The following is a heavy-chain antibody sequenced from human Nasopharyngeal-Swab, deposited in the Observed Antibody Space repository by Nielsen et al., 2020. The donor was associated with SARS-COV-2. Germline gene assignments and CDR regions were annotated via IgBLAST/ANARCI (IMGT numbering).Heavy chain of an antibody. CDR3: AKLDMVRGVIITSYAFDI. CDR2: ISYDGSNK. V-gene: IGHV3-30*18. D-gene: IGHD3-10*01. Sequence: WIRQPPGKGLEWVGVISYDGSNKYYADSVKGRFTISRDNSKNTLYLQMNSLRAEDTAVYYCAKLDMVRGVIITSYAFDIWGQGTMVTVSS. J-gene: IGHJ3*02.